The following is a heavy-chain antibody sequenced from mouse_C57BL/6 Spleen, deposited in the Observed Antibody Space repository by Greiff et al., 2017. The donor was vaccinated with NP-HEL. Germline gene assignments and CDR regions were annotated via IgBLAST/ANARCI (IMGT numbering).Heavy chain of an antibody. V-gene: IGHV5-16*01. CDR3: ARNYGNYDWYFDV. CDR2: INYDGSST. CDR1: GFTFSDYY. J-gene: IGHJ1*03. D-gene: IGHD2-1*01. Sequence: LVESEGGLVQPGSSMKLSCTASGFTFSDYYMAWVRQVPEKGLEWVANINYDGSSTYYLDSLKSRFIISRDNAKNILYLQMSSLKSEDTATYYCARNYGNYDWYFDVWGTGTTVTVSS.